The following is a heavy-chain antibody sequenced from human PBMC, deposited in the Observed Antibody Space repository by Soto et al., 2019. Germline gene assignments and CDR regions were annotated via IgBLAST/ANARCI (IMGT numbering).Heavy chain of an antibody. CDR1: GGSFSGYY. J-gene: IGHJ4*02. Sequence: SETLSLTCAVYGGSFSGYYWSWIRQPPGKGLEWIGEINHSGSTNYNPSLKSRVTISVDTSKNRFSLKLSSVTAADTAIYYCTRVLNPGYSDYWGQGNRVTVSS. V-gene: IGHV4-34*01. CDR3: TRVLNPGYSDY. CDR2: INHSGST.